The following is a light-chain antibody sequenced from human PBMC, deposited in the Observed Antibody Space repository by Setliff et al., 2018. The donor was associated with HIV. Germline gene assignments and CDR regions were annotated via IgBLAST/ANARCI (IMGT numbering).Light chain of an antibody. CDR2: DDN. Sequence: QSALTQPPSVSGAPGQRLTISCTGSSSNIGARFSVHWYQHLPGAAPKLLIYDDNNRPSGVPDRFSGSKSGTSASLAITGLQAEDEADYYCQSYDSSLTGYGFGTGTKVTVL. CDR3: QSYDSSLTGYG. CDR1: SSNIGARFS. J-gene: IGLJ1*01. V-gene: IGLV1-40*01.